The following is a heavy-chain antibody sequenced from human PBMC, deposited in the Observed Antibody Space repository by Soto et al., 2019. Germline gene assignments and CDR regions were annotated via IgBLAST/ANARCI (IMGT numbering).Heavy chain of an antibody. CDR2: ISYEGSNK. D-gene: IGHD5-12*01. CDR3: AKEKRYGGYIIDY. J-gene: IGHJ4*02. V-gene: IGHV3-30*18. CDR1: GFTFNSYG. Sequence: QVQLVESGGGVVQPGRSLRLSCAASGFTFNSYGMHCVRQAPGKRLERVALISYEGSNKYYAVSVKDRFTISRDNSKNTQYLQMTKLSAEDTAVYYCAKEKRYGGYIIDYWVQGTLVTVSS.